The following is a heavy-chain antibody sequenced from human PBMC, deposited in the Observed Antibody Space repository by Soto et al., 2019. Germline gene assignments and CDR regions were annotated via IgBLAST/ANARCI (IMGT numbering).Heavy chain of an antibody. CDR1: GYRFNSYG. V-gene: IGHV1-18*01. CDR2: ISTYNGNT. Sequence: ASVKVSCKASGYRFNSYGISWVRQAPGQGLEWMGWISTYNGNTHYEQKFQGIVTMTTDTSTTTAYMELRRLRSDDTAVYYCARRLEGMYYYPMDVWGQGTTVTVSS. J-gene: IGHJ6*02. D-gene: IGHD3-16*01. CDR3: ARRLEGMYYYPMDV.